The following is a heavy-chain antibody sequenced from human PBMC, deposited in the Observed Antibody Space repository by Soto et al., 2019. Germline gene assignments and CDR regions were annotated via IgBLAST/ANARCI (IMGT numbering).Heavy chain of an antibody. Sequence: QITLKESGPTLVKPTQTLTLTCTFSGFSLSTSGVGVGWIRQPPGKALEWLALLYWDDDNRYTPSLRSRLTHTKDTSKNQVVLTMPNIDPVDTATYYCAHGSGWLSDYWGQGTLVTVSS. D-gene: IGHD6-13*01. J-gene: IGHJ4*02. CDR3: AHGSGWLSDY. CDR1: GFSLSTSGVG. CDR2: LYWDDDN. V-gene: IGHV2-5*02.